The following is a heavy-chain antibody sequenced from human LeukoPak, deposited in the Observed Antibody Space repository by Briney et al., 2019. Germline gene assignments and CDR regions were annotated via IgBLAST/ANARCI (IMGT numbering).Heavy chain of an antibody. Sequence: SETLSLTCTVSGGSFSSSSYYWAWIRQPPGTGLEWIGSIYYSGLTNYSPSLKSRVTISLDTSKNQFSLKLSSVTAADTAVYFCARGPYSYDSSGAFDIWGQGTMVTVSS. CDR2: IYYSGLT. CDR1: GGSFSSSSYY. D-gene: IGHD3-22*01. V-gene: IGHV4-39*07. CDR3: ARGPYSYDSSGAFDI. J-gene: IGHJ3*02.